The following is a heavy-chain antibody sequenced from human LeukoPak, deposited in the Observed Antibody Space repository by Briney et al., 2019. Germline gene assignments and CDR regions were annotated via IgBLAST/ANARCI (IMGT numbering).Heavy chain of an antibody. CDR3: VRLRRNSDRSGYDYYYNY. CDR2: INPTSTSI. V-gene: IGHV3-21*01. D-gene: IGHD3-22*01. Sequence: GGSLRLSCAASGFSFSSYAMSWVRQAPGKGLEWVSSINPTSTSIYYADAVKGRFIISRDNATSSLFLQMNSLRAEDTALYYCVRLRRNSDRSGYDYYYNYGGEGILVTVSS. J-gene: IGHJ4*02. CDR1: GFSFSSYA.